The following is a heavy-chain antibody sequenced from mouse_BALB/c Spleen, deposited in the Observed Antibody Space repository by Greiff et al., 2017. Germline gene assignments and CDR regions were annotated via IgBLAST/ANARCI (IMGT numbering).Heavy chain of an antibody. CDR3: ATGGSSYYYFDY. CDR1: GYTFTSYW. Sequence: QVQLKQSGAELARPGASVKLSCKASGYTFTSYWMQWVKQRPGQGLEWIGAIYPGDGDTRYTQKFKGKATLTADKSSSTAYMQLSSLASEDSAVYYCATGGSSYYYFDYWGQGTTLTVSS. CDR2: IYPGDGDT. J-gene: IGHJ2*01. D-gene: IGHD1-1*01. V-gene: IGHV1-87*01.